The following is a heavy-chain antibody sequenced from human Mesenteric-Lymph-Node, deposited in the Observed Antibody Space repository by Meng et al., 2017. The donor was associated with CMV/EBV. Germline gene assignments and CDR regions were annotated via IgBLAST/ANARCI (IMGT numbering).Heavy chain of an antibody. D-gene: IGHD2-2*01. CDR1: GYTFTTYG. Sequence: SGYTFTTYGSTWVRQAPGQGLEWMGWISADNGDTNYAHKVQGRVTMTTDTSTSTAYMELRSLRSDDTAVYYCARSRYCTSTSCYLFDYWGQGTLVTVSS. CDR3: ARSRYCTSTSCYLFDY. V-gene: IGHV1-18*01. CDR2: ISADNGDT. J-gene: IGHJ4*02.